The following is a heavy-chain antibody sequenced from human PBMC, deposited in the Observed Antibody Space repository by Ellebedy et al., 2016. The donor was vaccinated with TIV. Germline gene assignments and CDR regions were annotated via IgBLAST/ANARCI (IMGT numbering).Heavy chain of an antibody. D-gene: IGHD2-2*02. J-gene: IGHJ5*02. Sequence: SQTLSLTCAISGDSVSSNSAAWNWIRQSPSRGLEWLGRTYYRSKWYNDYAVSVKSRITINPDTSKNLFSLQLNSVTPKDTAVYYCVRGKLLLYPTGWFDPWGQGILVTVSS. V-gene: IGHV6-1*01. CDR3: VRGKLLLYPTGWFDP. CDR2: TYYRSKWYN. CDR1: GDSVSSNSAA.